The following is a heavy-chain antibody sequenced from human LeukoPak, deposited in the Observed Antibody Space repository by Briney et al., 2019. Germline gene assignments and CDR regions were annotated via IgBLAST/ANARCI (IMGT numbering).Heavy chain of an antibody. CDR3: ITVYDSVAN. V-gene: IGHV3-15*01. CDR1: GFTFTNAW. D-gene: IGHD5-12*01. J-gene: IGHJ4*02. CDR2: IKSRPDGGTT. Sequence: PGGSLRLSCAASGFTFTNAWMDWVRQAPGKGVEWVGRIKSRPDGGTTDFAAPVKGRFTISRDDSKNTLYLHMNTLKTEDTAVYYCITVYDSVANWGRGTLVTVSS.